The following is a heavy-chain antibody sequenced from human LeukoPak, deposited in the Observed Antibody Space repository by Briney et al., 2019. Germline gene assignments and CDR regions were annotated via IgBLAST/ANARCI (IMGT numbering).Heavy chain of an antibody. D-gene: IGHD6-13*01. J-gene: IGHJ5*02. CDR3: AREPSYSSSWYTTCDH. V-gene: IGHV4-34*01. CDR2: INHSGST. Sequence: SETLSLTCAVYGGSFSGYYWSWIRQPPGKGLEWIGEINHSGSTNYNPSLKSRVTISVDTSKNQFSLKLSSVTAADTAVYYCAREPSYSSSWYTTCDHWGQGILVTVSS. CDR1: GGSFSGYY.